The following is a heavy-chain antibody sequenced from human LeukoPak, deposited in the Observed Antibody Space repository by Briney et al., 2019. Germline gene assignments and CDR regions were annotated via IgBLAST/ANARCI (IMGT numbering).Heavy chain of an antibody. CDR3: AKDDLWFGELWRGHYFDC. CDR1: GFTFSSYA. J-gene: IGHJ4*02. CDR2: ISGSGGST. V-gene: IGHV3-23*01. Sequence: GGSLRLSCAASGFTFSSYAMSWVRQAPGKGLEWVSAISGSGGSTYYADSVKGRFTISRDNSKNTLYLQMNSLRAEDTAVYYCAKDDLWFGELWRGHYFDCWGQGTLVTVSS. D-gene: IGHD3-10*01.